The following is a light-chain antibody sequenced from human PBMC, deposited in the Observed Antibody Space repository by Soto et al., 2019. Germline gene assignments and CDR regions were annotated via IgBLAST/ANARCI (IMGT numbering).Light chain of an antibody. CDR2: DAS. CDR1: RSVTGY. J-gene: IGKJ4*01. V-gene: IGKV3-11*01. Sequence: EIVLTQSPATLSLSPGERATLSCRASRSVTGYLAWYQQKPGQAPRLLIYDASSRATAVPARFSGSGSGTDFTLTITSLEPEDFAVYYCQQRSDWPSTFGGGTKVEI. CDR3: QQRSDWPST.